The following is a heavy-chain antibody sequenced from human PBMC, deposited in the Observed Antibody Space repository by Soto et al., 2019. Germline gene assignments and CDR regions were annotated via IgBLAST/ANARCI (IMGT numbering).Heavy chain of an antibody. CDR1: GFRFREYW. Sequence: EVQLVESGGGLVQPGGSLRLSCAASGFRFREYWMYWVRQPPGKGLEWVANIKQDGSEKYYVDSVKGRFTISRDNARNSLFLQMNSLRVEDTAVYFCARVTTMGGYWGQGTLVTVSS. V-gene: IGHV3-7*01. CDR3: ARVTTMGGY. D-gene: IGHD4-17*01. J-gene: IGHJ4*02. CDR2: IKQDGSEK.